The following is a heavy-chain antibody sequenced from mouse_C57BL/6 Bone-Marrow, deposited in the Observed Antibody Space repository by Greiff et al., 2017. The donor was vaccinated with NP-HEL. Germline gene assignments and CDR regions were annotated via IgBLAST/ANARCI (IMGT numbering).Heavy chain of an antibody. J-gene: IGHJ3*01. CDR1: GYTFTSYG. D-gene: IGHD1-1*01. CDR2: IYPRSGNT. CDR3: ARRYDWFAY. Sequence: QVQLQQPGAELVKPGASVKLSCKASGYTFTSYGISWVKQRTGQGLEWIGEIYPRSGNTYYNEKFKGKATLTADKSSSTAYMELRSLTSEDSAVYFCARRYDWFAYWGQGTLVTVSA. V-gene: IGHV1-81*01.